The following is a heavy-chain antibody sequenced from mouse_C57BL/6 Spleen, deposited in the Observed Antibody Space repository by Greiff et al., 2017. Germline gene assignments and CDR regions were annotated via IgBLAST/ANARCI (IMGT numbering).Heavy chain of an antibody. CDR2: INPSNGGT. CDR3: ARYGWDGYYGYFDV. J-gene: IGHJ1*03. CDR1: GYTFTSYW. D-gene: IGHD1-1*02. Sequence: QVQLQQSGTELVKPGASVKLSCKASGYTFTSYWMHWVKQRPGQGLEWIGNINPSNGGTNYNEKFKSKDTLTVDKSSSTAYMQLSSLTSEDSAVYYCARYGWDGYYGYFDVWGTGTTVTVSS. V-gene: IGHV1-53*01.